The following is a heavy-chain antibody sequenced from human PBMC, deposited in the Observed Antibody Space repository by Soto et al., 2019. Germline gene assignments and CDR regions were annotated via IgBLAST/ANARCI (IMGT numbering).Heavy chain of an antibody. CDR1: GFTFDDYA. Sequence: GGSLRLSCAASGFTFDDYAMHWVRQAPGKGLEWVSGISWNSGSIGYADSVKGRFTISRDNAKNSLYLQMNSLRAEDTALYYCAKDRWRSSSSWYFDYWGQGTLVTVSS. J-gene: IGHJ4*02. CDR2: ISWNSGSI. CDR3: AKDRWRSSSSWYFDY. D-gene: IGHD6-13*01. V-gene: IGHV3-9*01.